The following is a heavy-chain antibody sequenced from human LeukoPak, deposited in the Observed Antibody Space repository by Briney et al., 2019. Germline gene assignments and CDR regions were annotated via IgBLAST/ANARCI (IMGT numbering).Heavy chain of an antibody. CDR1: GFTFSSYG. D-gene: IGHD2-8*01. J-gene: IGHJ6*03. V-gene: IGHV3-30*02. Sequence: GGSLRLSCAASGFTFSSYGMHWVRQAPGKGLEWVAFICYDGSNKYYADSVKGRFTISRYNSKNTLYLQMNSLRAEDTAVYYCAKDPVYHRPRYYMDVWGKGTTVTVSS. CDR3: AKDPVYHRPRYYMDV. CDR2: ICYDGSNK.